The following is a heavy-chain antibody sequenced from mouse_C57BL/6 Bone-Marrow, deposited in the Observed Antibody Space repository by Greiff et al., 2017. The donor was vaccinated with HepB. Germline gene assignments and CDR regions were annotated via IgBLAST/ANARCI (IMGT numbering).Heavy chain of an antibody. CDR2: IYPGNSDT. CDR1: GYTFTSYW. D-gene: IGHD2-5*01. V-gene: IGHV1-5*01. Sequence: EVQLQESGTVLARPGASVKMSCKTSGYTFTSYWMHWVKQRPGQGLEWIGAIYPGNSDTSYNQKFKGKAKLTAVTSASTAYMEHSSLTNEDSAVYYCTREHSNYEEAWFAYWGQGTLVTVSA. J-gene: IGHJ3*01. CDR3: TREHSNYEEAWFAY.